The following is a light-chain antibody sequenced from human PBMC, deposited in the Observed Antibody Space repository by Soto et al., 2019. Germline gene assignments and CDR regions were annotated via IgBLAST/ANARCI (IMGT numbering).Light chain of an antibody. V-gene: IGLV1-40*01. Sequence: QSVLTQPPSVSGAPGQRVTISCTGSSSNIGAGYDVHWYQQLPGTAPKLLIYGNSNRPSGVPDRFSGSKSGTSASLAITGLQAEDEADYYCQSYDSSLSVFFGTWTKVTVL. CDR2: GNS. J-gene: IGLJ1*01. CDR3: QSYDSSLSVF. CDR1: SSNIGAGYD.